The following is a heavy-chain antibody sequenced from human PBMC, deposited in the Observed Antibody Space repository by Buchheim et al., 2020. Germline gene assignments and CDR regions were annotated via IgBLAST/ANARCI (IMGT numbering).Heavy chain of an antibody. CDR2: IKSNTNGGTT. CDR3: TIDEYTSSWYAGSDQ. Sequence: EVQLVESGGGLVKPGGSLRLSCAASGFTFSNAWMSWVRQVPGKGLEWVGRIKSNTNGGTTEYAAPVKGRFIISRDDSQSTVYLQMNSLKTEDTAVYYCTIDEYTSSWYAGSDQWGQGT. D-gene: IGHD6-13*01. V-gene: IGHV3-15*01. CDR1: GFTFSNAW. J-gene: IGHJ4*02.